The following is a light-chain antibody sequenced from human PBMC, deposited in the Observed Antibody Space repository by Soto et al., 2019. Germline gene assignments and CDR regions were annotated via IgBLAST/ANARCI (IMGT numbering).Light chain of an antibody. CDR2: DAS. CDR1: QSVSSY. Sequence: PGERATLSCRASQSVSSYLAWYQQKPGQAPRLLIYDASNRATGIPARFSGSGSGTDFTLTISSLEPEDFAVYYCQQRSNWPSFGGGTKVEIK. J-gene: IGKJ4*01. CDR3: QQRSNWPS. V-gene: IGKV3-11*01.